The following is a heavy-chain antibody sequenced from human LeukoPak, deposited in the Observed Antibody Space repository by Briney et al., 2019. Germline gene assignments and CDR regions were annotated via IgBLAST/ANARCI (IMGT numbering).Heavy chain of an antibody. J-gene: IGHJ6*03. CDR2: INHSGST. D-gene: IGHD5-12*01. CDR3: ARHLARGRYYYYYYMDV. CDR1: GGSFSGYY. Sequence: SETLSLTCAVYGGSFSGYYWSWIRQPPGKGLEWIGEINHSGSTNYNPSLKSRVTISVDTSKNQFSLKLSSVTAADTAVYYCARHLARGRYYYYYYMDVWGKGTTVTVSS. V-gene: IGHV4-34*01.